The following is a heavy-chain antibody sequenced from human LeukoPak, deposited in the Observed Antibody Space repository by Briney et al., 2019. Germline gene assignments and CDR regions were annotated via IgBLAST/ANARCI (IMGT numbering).Heavy chain of an antibody. CDR1: GYTFTGYY. V-gene: IGHV1-2*02. J-gene: IGHJ4*02. CDR2: INPNSGGT. CDR3: ATGGGFPTSSCTN. D-gene: IGHD6-13*01. Sequence: ASVKVSCKASGYTFTGYYMHWVRQAPGQGLEWMGWINPNSGGTNYAQKCQGRVTMTRDTSISTAYMELSRLRSDDTAVYYCATGGGFPTSSCTNWGQGTLVTVSS.